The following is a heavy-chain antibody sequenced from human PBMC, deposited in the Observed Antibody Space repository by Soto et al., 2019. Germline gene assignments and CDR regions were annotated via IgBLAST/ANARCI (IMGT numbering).Heavy chain of an antibody. J-gene: IGHJ4*02. Sequence: EVQLVESGGGLVQPGGSLRLSCAASGFTFSDHYMDWVRQAPGKGLEWVGRTRNKANSYTTEYAASVKGRFTISRDDSKNSLDLQMNSLKTEDTAVYYCVGSSWELPPRPDYWGQGTLVTVSS. V-gene: IGHV3-72*01. D-gene: IGHD1-26*01. CDR2: TRNKANSYTT. CDR1: GFTFSDHY. CDR3: VGSSWELPPRPDY.